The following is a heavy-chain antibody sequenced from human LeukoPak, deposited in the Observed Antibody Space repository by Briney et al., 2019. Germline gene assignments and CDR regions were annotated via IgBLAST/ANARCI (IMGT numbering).Heavy chain of an antibody. J-gene: IGHJ4*02. CDR3: AVRWFGELYPYY. CDR2: INPNSGGT. D-gene: IGHD3-10*01. V-gene: IGHV1-2*02. CDR1: GYTFTGYY. Sequence: RASVKVSCXASGYTFTGYYMHWVRQAPGQGLEWMGWINPNSGGTNYAQKFQGRATMTRDTSISTAYMELSRLRSDDTAVYYCAVRWFGELYPYYWGQGTLVTVSS.